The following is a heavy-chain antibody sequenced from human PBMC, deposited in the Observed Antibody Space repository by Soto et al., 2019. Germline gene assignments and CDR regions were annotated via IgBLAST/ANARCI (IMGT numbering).Heavy chain of an antibody. CDR3: ARTYGRFYAFFEF. CDR2: IDWDDDK. CDR1: GFSLRVNGMC. D-gene: IGHD3-10*01. V-gene: IGHV2-70*11. Sequence: ESGPTLVNPTQTLTLTCTVSGFSLRVNGMCMSWIRQPPGKALEWLARIDWDDDKYYNTSLKTRLTISKDTSKNQVVLTMTNMDPSDTATYYCARTYGRFYAFFEFWGQGTPVTVSS. J-gene: IGHJ4*02.